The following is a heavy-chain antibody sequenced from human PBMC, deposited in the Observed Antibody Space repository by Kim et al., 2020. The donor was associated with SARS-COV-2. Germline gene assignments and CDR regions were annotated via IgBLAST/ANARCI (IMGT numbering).Heavy chain of an antibody. J-gene: IGHJ5*02. CDR2: IIPIFGTA. D-gene: IGHD3-9*01. CDR3: ARCYDILTGYYNGDWFDP. Sequence: SVKVSCKASGGTFSSYAISWVRQAPGQGLEWMGGIIPIFGTANYAQKFQGRVTITADESTSTAYMELSSLRSEDTVVYYCARCYDILTGYYNGDWFDPWGQGTLVTVSS. V-gene: IGHV1-69*13. CDR1: GGTFSSYA.